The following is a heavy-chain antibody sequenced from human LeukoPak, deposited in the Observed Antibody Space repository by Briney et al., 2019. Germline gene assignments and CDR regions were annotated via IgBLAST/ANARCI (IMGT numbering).Heavy chain of an antibody. CDR2: IYYSGST. CDR1: GGSISSGGYY. Sequence: SETLSLTCTVSGGSISSGGYYWSWIRQHPGKGLEWLGYIYYSGSTYYNPSLKSRVTISVDTSKNQFSLKLSSVTAADTAVYYCARDRFISAIVVVPAAIGMDVWGQGTTVTVSS. J-gene: IGHJ6*02. V-gene: IGHV4-31*03. CDR3: ARDRFISAIVVVPAAIGMDV. D-gene: IGHD2-2*01.